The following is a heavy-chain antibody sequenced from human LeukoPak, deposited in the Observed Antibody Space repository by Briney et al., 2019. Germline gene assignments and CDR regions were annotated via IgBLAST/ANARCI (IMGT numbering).Heavy chain of an antibody. D-gene: IGHD4-17*01. CDR2: ISYDGSNK. CDR3: ARMGPTVTTPASDY. J-gene: IGHJ4*02. V-gene: IGHV3-30*03. Sequence: SGGSLRLSCAASGFTFSSYGMHWVRQAPGKGLEWVAVISYDGSNKYYADSVKGRFTISRDNSKNTLYLQMNSLRAEDTAVYYCARMGPTVTTPASDYWGQGTLVTVSS. CDR1: GFTFSSYG.